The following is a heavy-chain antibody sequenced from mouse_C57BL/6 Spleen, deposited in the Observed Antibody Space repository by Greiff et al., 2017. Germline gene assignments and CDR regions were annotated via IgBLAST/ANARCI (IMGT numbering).Heavy chain of an antibody. CDR2: IRSKSNNYAT. Sequence: EVKVVESGGGLVQPKGSLKLSCAASGFSFNTYAMNWVRQAPGKGLEWVARIRSKSNNYATYYADSVKDRFTISRDDSESMLYLQMNNLKTEDTAMYYCVRHPYYYDSSYWYFDVWGTGTTGTVSS. D-gene: IGHD1-1*01. CDR1: GFSFNTYA. V-gene: IGHV10-1*01. J-gene: IGHJ1*03. CDR3: VRHPYYYDSSYWYFDV.